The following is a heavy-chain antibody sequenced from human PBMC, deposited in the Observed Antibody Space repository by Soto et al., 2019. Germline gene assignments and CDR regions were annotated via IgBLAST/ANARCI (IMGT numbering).Heavy chain of an antibody. CDR3: AREVPGVASFDY. V-gene: IGHV1-3*01. D-gene: IGHD3-10*01. J-gene: IGHJ4*02. CDR2: INAGVDGT. Sequence: QVQLVQSGPEMMQPGASVKVSCKASGYASLSYAMHWVRQVHGQVYEWLGWINAGVDGTMYSERYQGRVRITRDTYGHTVDMELNALTSEDTAVDYCAREVPGVASFDYWGQGTLVIVSS. CDR1: GYASLSYA.